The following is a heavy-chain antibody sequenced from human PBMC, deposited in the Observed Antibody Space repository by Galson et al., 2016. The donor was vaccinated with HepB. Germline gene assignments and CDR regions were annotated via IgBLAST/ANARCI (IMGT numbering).Heavy chain of an antibody. CDR3: ARDRHVVDDLWVGRYGMDV. CDR1: GFIFSRNG. D-gene: IGHD5-18*01. V-gene: IGHV3-33*01. Sequence: SCAASGFIFSRNGMHWVRQAPGKGLEWVAFIWYDGSNKFYADSVKGRFTISRDNSKNTVSLQMNSLRAEDTALYYCARDRHVVDDLWVGRYGMDVWGQGTTVTVSS. CDR2: IWYDGSNK. J-gene: IGHJ6*02.